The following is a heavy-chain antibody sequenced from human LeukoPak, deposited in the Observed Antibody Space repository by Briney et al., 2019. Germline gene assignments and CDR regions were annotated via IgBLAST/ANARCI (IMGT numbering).Heavy chain of an antibody. V-gene: IGHV6-1*01. CDR2: TYYRSKWYT. D-gene: IGHD5-24*01. CDR1: GDSVSSNSAA. Sequence: SQTLSLTCAISGDSVSSNSAAWNWIRQSPSRGLEWLGRTYYRSKWYTDYAVSVKSRITINPDTSKIQFSLQLNSETPEDTAVYYCARERDGYNYVELWCFDLWGRGTLVTVSS. J-gene: IGHJ2*01. CDR3: ARERDGYNYVELWCFDL.